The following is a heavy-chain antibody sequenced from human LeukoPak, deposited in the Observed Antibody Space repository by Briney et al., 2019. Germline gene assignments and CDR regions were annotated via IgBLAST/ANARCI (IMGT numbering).Heavy chain of an antibody. CDR1: GFTVSSNY. CDR3: AKVGLYDSSGYYSY. V-gene: IGHV3-53*01. J-gene: IGHJ4*02. Sequence: GGSLRLSCAASGFTVSSNYMSWVRQAPGKGLEWVSVIYSGGSTYYADSVKGRFTISRDNSKNTLYLQMNSLRAEDTAVYYCAKVGLYDSSGYYSYWGQGTLVTVSS. D-gene: IGHD3-22*01. CDR2: IYSGGST.